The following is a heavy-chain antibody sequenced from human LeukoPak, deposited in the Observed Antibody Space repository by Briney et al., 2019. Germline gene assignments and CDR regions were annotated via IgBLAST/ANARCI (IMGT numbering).Heavy chain of an antibody. V-gene: IGHV5-10-1*01. CDR1: GYRFTSYW. CDR2: IDPSDSYT. Sequence: GGPLEISLQGSGYRFTSYWISWGRPRPGKGVGGMGRIDPSDSYTNYSPSFQGHVTISADKSISTAYLQSSSLKASDTAMYYCARHAITMVRGILDYWGQGTLVTVSS. CDR3: ARHAITMVRGILDY. D-gene: IGHD3-10*01. J-gene: IGHJ4*02.